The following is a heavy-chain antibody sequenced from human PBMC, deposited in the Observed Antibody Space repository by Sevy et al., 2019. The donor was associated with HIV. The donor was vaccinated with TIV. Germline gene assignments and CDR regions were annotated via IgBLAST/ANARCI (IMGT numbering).Heavy chain of an antibody. CDR1: GYTFTDYY. V-gene: IGHV1-2*06. Sequence: ASVKVSCKASGYTFTDYYMHWVRQAPGQGLEWMGRINPKSGGTNYAQKFQGRVTMTRDTSISTAYMELSRLRSDDTAVYYCARYCSSTCCYAPPFDYWGQGTLVTVSS. CDR2: INPKSGGT. D-gene: IGHD2-2*01. J-gene: IGHJ4*02. CDR3: ARYCSSTCCYAPPFDY.